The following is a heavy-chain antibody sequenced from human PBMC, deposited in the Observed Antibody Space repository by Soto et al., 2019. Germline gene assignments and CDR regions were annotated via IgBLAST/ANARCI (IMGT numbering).Heavy chain of an antibody. D-gene: IGHD3-9*01. CDR1: GYTFTSYG. J-gene: IGHJ5*02. CDR3: ARDQEDYDILTGYYDWFDP. V-gene: IGHV1-18*01. CDR2: ISAYNGNT. Sequence: XSVKVSCKASGYTFTSYGISWVRQAPGQGLEWMGWISAYNGNTNYAQKLQGRVTMTTDTSTSTAYMELRSLRSDDTAVYYCARDQEDYDILTGYYDWFDPWGQGTLVTVSS.